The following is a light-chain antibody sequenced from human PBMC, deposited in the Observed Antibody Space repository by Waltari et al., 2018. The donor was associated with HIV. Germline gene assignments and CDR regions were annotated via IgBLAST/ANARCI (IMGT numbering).Light chain of an antibody. CDR2: KNT. J-gene: IGLJ1*01. CDR1: ASPKPY. CDR3: LSADSSGTYV. Sequence: SSELTQPPSVSVSPGQTAIITCSGDASPKPYTHWFQQKAGQAPVVVINKNTERPSGIPERFSASRSGTTVTLTITGVQTDDEADYYCLSADSSGTYVFGPGTTVTVL. V-gene: IGLV3-25*03.